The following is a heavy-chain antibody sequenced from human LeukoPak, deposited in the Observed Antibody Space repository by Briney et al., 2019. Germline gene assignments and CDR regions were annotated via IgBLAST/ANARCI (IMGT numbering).Heavy chain of an antibody. J-gene: IGHJ6*02. CDR1: GGSSSGYY. V-gene: IGHV4-34*01. D-gene: IGHD6-13*01. Sequence: SETLSLTCAVYGGSSSGYYWSWIRQPPGKGLEWIGEINHSGSTNYNPSLKSRVTISVDTSKNQFSLKLSSVTAADTAVYYCARGSSSRPKYYYYYYGMDVWGQGTTVTVSS. CDR3: ARGSSSRPKYYYYYYGMDV. CDR2: INHSGST.